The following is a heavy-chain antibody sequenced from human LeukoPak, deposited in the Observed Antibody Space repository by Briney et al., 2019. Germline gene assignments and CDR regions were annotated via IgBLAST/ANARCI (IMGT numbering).Heavy chain of an antibody. Sequence: SETLSLTCSVSGGPISSNGYYWGWIRQPPGKGLEWIGAIYYSGSAYYNPSLKSRVTISVDTSKNQFSLKVTSVTAADTAVYYCARAYGARPYYYFDSWGQGTLVTVSS. J-gene: IGHJ4*02. CDR3: ARAYGARPYYYFDS. CDR1: GGPISSNGYY. CDR2: IYYSGSA. V-gene: IGHV4-39*01. D-gene: IGHD4-17*01.